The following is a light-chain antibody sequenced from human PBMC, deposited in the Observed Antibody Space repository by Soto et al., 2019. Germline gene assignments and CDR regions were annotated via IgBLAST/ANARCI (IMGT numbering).Light chain of an antibody. CDR2: DVS. Sequence: IVVAQSPTTLSVSPGERATPSLRAGQNVRSNVAWYQQKPGQAPRLLIYDVSNRATDIPARFSGSGSGIEFTLTISGLQSEDFAVYYCQQYNNWPPWTFGQGTKVDIK. V-gene: IGKV3D-15*01. J-gene: IGKJ1*01. CDR3: QQYNNWPPWT. CDR1: QNVRSN.